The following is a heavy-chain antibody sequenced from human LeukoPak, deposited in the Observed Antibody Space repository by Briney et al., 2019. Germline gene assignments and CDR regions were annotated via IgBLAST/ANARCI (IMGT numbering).Heavy chain of an antibody. Sequence: SETLSLTCTVSGNSISSGFYWGWIRQPPGKGLEWIGSIYHSGSTYYHTSLKSRVTISVDTSKNQFSLKLSSVTAAGTAVYYCARDKRGFTYGEYNWFDPWGQGTLVTVSS. CDR3: ARDKRGFTYGEYNWFDP. CDR1: GNSISSGFY. V-gene: IGHV4-38-2*02. J-gene: IGHJ5*02. CDR2: IYHSGST. D-gene: IGHD5-18*01.